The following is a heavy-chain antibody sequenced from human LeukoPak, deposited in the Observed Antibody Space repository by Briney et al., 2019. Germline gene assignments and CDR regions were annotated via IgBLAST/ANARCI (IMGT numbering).Heavy chain of an antibody. V-gene: IGHV3-15*01. Sequence: PGGSLRLSCAASGFTFSNAWMSWVRQAPGKGLEWVGRIKSKTDGGTTDYAAPVKGRFTISRDDSKNTLYLQMNSLKTEDTAVYYCTTTVQLERQSFYYYYMDVWGKGTTVTISS. CDR3: TTTVQLERQSFYYYYMDV. D-gene: IGHD1-1*01. J-gene: IGHJ6*03. CDR2: IKSKTDGGTT. CDR1: GFTFSNAW.